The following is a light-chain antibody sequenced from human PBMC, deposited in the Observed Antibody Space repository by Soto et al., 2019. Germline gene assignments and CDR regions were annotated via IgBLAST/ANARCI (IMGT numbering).Light chain of an antibody. V-gene: IGKV3-20*01. CDR3: QQYGSSPYT. CDR1: QSVSSSY. J-gene: IGKJ2*01. CDR2: GAS. Sequence: EIVLAQSPGTLSLSPGERATLSCRASQSVSSSYLAWYQQKPGQAPRLLIYGASSRATVIPDRFSGSGSGTDVTLTISRLEPEDFAVYYCQQYGSSPYTFGQGTKLEI.